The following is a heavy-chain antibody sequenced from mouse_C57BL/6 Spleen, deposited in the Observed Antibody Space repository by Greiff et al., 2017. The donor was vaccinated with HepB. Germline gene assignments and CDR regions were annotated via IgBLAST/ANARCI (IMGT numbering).Heavy chain of an antibody. CDR3: AIITTVVVDY. CDR2: IDPSDSYT. Sequence: VQLQQSGAELVKPGASVKLSCKASGYTFTSYWMQWVKQRPGQGLEWIGEIDPSDSYTNYNQKFKGKATLTVDTSSSTAYMQLSSLTSEDSAVYYCAIITTVVVDYWGQGTTLTVSS. D-gene: IGHD1-1*01. J-gene: IGHJ2*01. CDR1: GYTFTSYW. V-gene: IGHV1-50*01.